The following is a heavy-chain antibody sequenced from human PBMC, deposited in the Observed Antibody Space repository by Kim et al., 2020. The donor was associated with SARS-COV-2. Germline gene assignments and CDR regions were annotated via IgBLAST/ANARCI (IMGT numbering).Heavy chain of an antibody. D-gene: IGHD2-15*01. CDR1: GGTFSSYA. CDR3: ARDRKLGYCSGGSCSALKFNWFDP. CDR2: IIPIFGTA. V-gene: IGHV1-69*13. J-gene: IGHJ5*02. Sequence: SVKVSCKASGGTFSSYAISWVRQAPGQGLEWMGGIIPIFGTANYAQKFQGRVTITADESTSTAYMELSSLRSEDTAVYYCARDRKLGYCSGGSCSALKFNWFDPWGQGTLVTVSS.